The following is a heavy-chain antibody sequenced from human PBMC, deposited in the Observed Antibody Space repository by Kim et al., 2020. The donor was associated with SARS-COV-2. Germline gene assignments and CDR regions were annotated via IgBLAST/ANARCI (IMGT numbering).Heavy chain of an antibody. V-gene: IGHV6-1*01. CDR1: GDSVSGNSGG. D-gene: IGHD5-12*01. J-gene: IGHJ4*02. Sequence: SQTLSLTCDISGDSVSGNSGGWNWIRQSPSRGLEWLGRTYYRSKWYNDYRVSMKSRIIIRSDTTKNQFSLHLNSVIPEDTAVYFCARGWLRGGGFDHWGQGTLVTVSS. CDR2: TYYRSKWYN. CDR3: ARGWLRGGGFDH.